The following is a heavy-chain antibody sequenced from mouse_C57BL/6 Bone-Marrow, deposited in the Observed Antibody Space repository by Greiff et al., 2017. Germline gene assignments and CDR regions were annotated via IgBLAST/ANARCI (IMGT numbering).Heavy chain of an antibody. CDR3: ARGYYGSSLFAY. Sequence: VQLQQSGPGLVKPSQSLSLTCSVTGYSITSGYYWNWIRQFPGNKLEWMGYISYDGSNNYNPSLKNRISITRDTSKNQFFLKLNSVTTEDTATYYCARGYYGSSLFAYWGQGTLVTVSA. V-gene: IGHV3-6*01. J-gene: IGHJ3*01. CDR1: GYSITSGYY. D-gene: IGHD1-1*01. CDR2: ISYDGSN.